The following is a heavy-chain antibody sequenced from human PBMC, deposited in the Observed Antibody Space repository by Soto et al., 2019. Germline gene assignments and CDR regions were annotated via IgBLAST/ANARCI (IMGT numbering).Heavy chain of an antibody. CDR1: GDSVSSNSAA. V-gene: IGHV6-1*01. CDR3: ARLRCSSTSCLVGYYYYGMDV. CDR2: TYYRSKWYN. D-gene: IGHD2-2*01. Sequence: SQTLSLTCAISGDSVSSNSAAWNWIRQPPSRGLEWLGRTYYRSKWYNDYAVSVKSRITINPDTSKNQFSLQLNSVTPEDTAVYYCARLRCSSTSCLVGYYYYGMDVWGQGTTVTVSS. J-gene: IGHJ6*02.